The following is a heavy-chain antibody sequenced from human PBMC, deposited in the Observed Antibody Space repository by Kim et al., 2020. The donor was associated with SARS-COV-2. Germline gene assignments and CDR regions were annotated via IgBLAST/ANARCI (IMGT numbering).Heavy chain of an antibody. CDR3: ARESTVTTWLVVGWFDP. D-gene: IGHD4-17*01. CDR1: GYTFTGYY. CDR2: INPNSGGT. Sequence: ASVKVSCKASGYTFTGYYMHWVRQAPGQGLEWMGWINPNSGGTNYAQKFQGRVTMTRDTSISTAYMELSRLRSDDTAVYYCARESTVTTWLVVGWFDPWGQGTLVTVSS. V-gene: IGHV1-2*02. J-gene: IGHJ5*02.